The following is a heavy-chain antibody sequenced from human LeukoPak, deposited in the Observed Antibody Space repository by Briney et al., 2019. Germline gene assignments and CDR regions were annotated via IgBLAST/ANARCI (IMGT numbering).Heavy chain of an antibody. V-gene: IGHV1-69*04. D-gene: IGHD3-9*01. CDR1: GGTFSSYA. Sequence: SVKVSCKASGGTFSSYAISWVRQAPGQGLEWMGRIIPILGIANYAQKFQGRVTITADKSTSTAYMELSSLRSEDTVFFFRPKAAYDILTGPDYWGQGTLVTVSS. CDR3: PKAAYDILTGPDY. CDR2: IIPILGIA. J-gene: IGHJ4*02.